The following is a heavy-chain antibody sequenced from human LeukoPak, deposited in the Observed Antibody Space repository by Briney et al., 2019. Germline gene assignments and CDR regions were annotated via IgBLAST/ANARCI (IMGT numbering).Heavy chain of an antibody. CDR2: INHSGST. D-gene: IGHD4-17*01. CDR3: ARGGVDGDYGMDV. V-gene: IGHV4-34*01. Sequence: PSETLSLTCAVYGGSFSGYYWSWIRQPPGKGLEWIGEINHSGSTNYNPSFKSRVTISVDTSKNQLSLKLSSVTAADTAVYYCARGGVDGDYGMDVWGQGTTVTVSS. CDR1: GGSFSGYY. J-gene: IGHJ6*02.